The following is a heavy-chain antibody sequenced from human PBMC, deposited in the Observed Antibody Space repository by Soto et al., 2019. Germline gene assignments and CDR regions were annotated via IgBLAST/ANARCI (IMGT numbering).Heavy chain of an antibody. J-gene: IGHJ3*02. V-gene: IGHV3-21*01. Sequence: PGGSLRLSCAASGFTFSSYSMNWVRQAPGKGLEWVSSISSSSSYIYYADSVKGRFTISRDNAKNSLYLQMNSLRAEDTAVYYCARDLAQVGTFYGWKGAHSGAFDIWGQGTMVTVSS. CDR2: ISSSSSYI. CDR3: ARDLAQVGTFYGWKGAHSGAFDI. CDR1: GFTFSSYS. D-gene: IGHD1-26*01.